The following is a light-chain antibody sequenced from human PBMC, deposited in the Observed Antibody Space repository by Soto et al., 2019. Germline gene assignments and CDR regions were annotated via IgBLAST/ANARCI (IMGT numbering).Light chain of an antibody. Sequence: QSVLTQPASVSGSPGQSITISCTGTSSDVGGYNYVSWYQQHPGKAPNLMIYEVSNRPSGASNRFSGSKSGNTASLTISGLQAEDEADYYCSSYTSSSTVVFGGGTQLTVL. V-gene: IGLV2-14*01. J-gene: IGLJ2*01. CDR1: SSDVGGYNY. CDR3: SSYTSSSTVV. CDR2: EVS.